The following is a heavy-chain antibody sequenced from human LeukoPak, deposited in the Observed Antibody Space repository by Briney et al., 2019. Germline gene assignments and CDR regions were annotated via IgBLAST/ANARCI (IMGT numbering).Heavy chain of an antibody. CDR1: GGSISSGDYY. CDR3: ARRGGSGRAFDI. V-gene: IGHV4-39*01. CDR2: ISYSGST. Sequence: SETLSLTCTVSGGSISSGDYYWGWIRQPPGKGLEWIGDISYSGSTYYSPSLKSRVTTPVDTSKNQFSLKLNSVTATDTAVYYCARRGGSGRAFDIWGQGTMVTVSS. D-gene: IGHD1-26*01. J-gene: IGHJ3*02.